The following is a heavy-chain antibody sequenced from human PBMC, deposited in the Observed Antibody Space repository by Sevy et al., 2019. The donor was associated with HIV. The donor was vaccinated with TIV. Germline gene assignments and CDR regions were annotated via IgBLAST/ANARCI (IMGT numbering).Heavy chain of an antibody. J-gene: IGHJ4*02. CDR1: GYSISSGYW. V-gene: IGHV4-38-2*01. Sequence: SETLSLTCVVSGYSISSGYWWDWFRRPPGKGLEWIGAIHYTGTTQYTPSLNRRVTVSADTSKNQFSLRLSSMTAADTAVYYCTSHDWGREAYWGQGTLVTVSS. D-gene: IGHD7-27*01. CDR2: IHYTGTT. CDR3: TSHDWGREAY.